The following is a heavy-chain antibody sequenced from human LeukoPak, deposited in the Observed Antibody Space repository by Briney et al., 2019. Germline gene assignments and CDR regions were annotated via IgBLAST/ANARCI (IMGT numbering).Heavy chain of an antibody. V-gene: IGHV4-59*01. CDR1: GGSISSYY. J-gene: IGHJ5*02. D-gene: IGHD4-17*01. CDR2: IYYSGST. Sequence: SETLSLTCTVSGGSISSYYWSWIRQPPGKGLEWIGYIYYSGSTNYNPSLKSRDAISVDTSKNQFSLKLSSVTAADTAVYYCAREDGERWFDPWGQGTLVTVSS. CDR3: AREDGERWFDP.